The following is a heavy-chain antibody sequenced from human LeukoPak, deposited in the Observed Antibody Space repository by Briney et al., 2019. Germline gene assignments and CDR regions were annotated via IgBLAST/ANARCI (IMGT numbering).Heavy chain of an antibody. J-gene: IGHJ3*01. D-gene: IGHD2-2*01. V-gene: IGHV3-21*01. CDR2: VSSSSTSI. CDR1: GFSFSIYS. Sequence: PGGSLRLSCAASGFSFSIYSVNWVRQAPGRGLEWVSSVSSSSTSIYYADSLKGRFTISRDNAKNSLFLQVNSLRDEDTAVYYCARGPPCSSTSCYVTGAFDFWGQGTMATVSS. CDR3: ARGPPCSSTSCYVTGAFDF.